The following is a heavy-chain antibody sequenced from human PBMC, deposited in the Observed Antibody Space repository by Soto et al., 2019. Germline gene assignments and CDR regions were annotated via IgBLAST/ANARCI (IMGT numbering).Heavy chain of an antibody. CDR3: TTEPIDVSSVISEGPHYFAY. CDR1: GFTFSNAW. D-gene: IGHD6-19*01. V-gene: IGHV3-15*01. CDR2: IKSKTDGGTT. J-gene: IGHJ4*02. Sequence: PGGSLRLACAASGFTFSNAWMSWVRQAPGKGLEWVGRIKSKTDGGTTDYAAPVKGRFTISRDDSKNTLYLQMNSLKTEDTAVYYCTTEPIDVSSVISEGPHYFAYWGQGTLVTVSS.